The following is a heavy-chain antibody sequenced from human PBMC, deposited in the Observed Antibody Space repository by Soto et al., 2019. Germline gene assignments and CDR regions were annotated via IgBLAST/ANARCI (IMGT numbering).Heavy chain of an antibody. CDR2: IYYSGST. CDR1: GGSISSYY. Sequence: QVQLQESGPGLVKPSETLSLTCTVSGGSISSYYWSWIRQPPGKGLEWIGYIYYSGSTNYNPSLKSRVTISVDTSKNQFSLKLSSVTAADTAVYYCARTPKADGAYYYYYYMDVWGKGTTVTVSS. V-gene: IGHV4-59*01. CDR3: ARTPKADGAYYYYYYMDV. D-gene: IGHD3-10*01. J-gene: IGHJ6*03.